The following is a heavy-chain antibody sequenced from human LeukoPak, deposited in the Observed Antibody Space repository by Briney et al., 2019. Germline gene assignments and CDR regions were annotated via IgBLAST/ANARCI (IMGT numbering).Heavy chain of an antibody. J-gene: IGHJ4*02. D-gene: IGHD5-12*01. Sequence: GGPLSLFCSASGFTFSSYEVNWLRHARGRGLVGCSYISSSGSTIYYADSVKGRFTISRDNYKSTLYLHMNSMRAEDTAVYYYAKCGNSGCHLIDYWGQGNVVTVS. CDR3: AKCGNSGCHLIDY. CDR2: ISSSGSTI. V-gene: IGHV3-48*03. CDR1: GFTFSSYE.